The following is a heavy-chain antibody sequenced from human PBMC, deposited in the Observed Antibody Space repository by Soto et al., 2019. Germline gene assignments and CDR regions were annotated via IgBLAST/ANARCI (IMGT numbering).Heavy chain of an antibody. V-gene: IGHV4-59*08. D-gene: IGHD6-6*01. CDR3: AGAGTWQLVSYYYYYMDV. CDR2: IYYSGST. J-gene: IGHJ6*03. CDR1: GGSISSYY. Sequence: SETLSLTCTVSGGSISSYYWSWIRQPPGKGLEWIGYIYYSGSTNYNPSLKSRVTISVDTSKNQFSLKLSSVTAADTAVYYCAGAGTWQLVSYYYYYMDVWGKGTTVTVSS.